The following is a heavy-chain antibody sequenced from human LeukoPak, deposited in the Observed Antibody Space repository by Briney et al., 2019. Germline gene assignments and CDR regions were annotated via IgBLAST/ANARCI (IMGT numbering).Heavy chain of an antibody. J-gene: IGHJ4*02. CDR3: AKESDGYTHFDY. CDR2: IWYDRSNK. D-gene: IGHD5-24*01. Sequence: GGSLRLSCAASGFTFSSYGMHWVRQAPGKGLEWVAVIWYDRSNKYYADSVKGRFTISRDNSKNTLYLQMNSLRAEDTAVYYCAKESDGYTHFDYWGQGTLVTVSS. CDR1: GFTFSSYG. V-gene: IGHV3-33*06.